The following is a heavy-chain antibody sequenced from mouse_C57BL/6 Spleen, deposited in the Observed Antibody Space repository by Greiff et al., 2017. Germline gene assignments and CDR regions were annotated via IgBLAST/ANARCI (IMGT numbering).Heavy chain of an antibody. CDR1: GFTFSSYT. J-gene: IGHJ2*01. Sequence: DVLLVESGGGLVKPGGSLKLSCAASGFTFSSYTMSWVRQTPEKRLEWVATISGGGGNTYYPDSVKGRFTISRDNAKNTLYLQISRLRSEDTALYYCARSDYDSYYFGYWGQGTTLTVSS. V-gene: IGHV5-9*01. D-gene: IGHD2-4*01. CDR2: ISGGGGNT. CDR3: ARSDYDSYYFGY.